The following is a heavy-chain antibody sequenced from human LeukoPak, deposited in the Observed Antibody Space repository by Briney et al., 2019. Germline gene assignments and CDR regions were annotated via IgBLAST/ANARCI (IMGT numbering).Heavy chain of an antibody. Sequence: GGSLRLSCAASGFNFGDYGMHWVRQAPGKGLEWVSSIAWNSDSIAYGDSVKGRFTISRDNAKNSLYLQMNSLRPEDTALYYCTRGGVVVVPAAIDYWGQGIPVTVSS. CDR3: TRGGVVVVPAAIDY. CDR2: IAWNSDSI. D-gene: IGHD2-2*01. V-gene: IGHV3-9*01. CDR1: GFNFGDYG. J-gene: IGHJ4*02.